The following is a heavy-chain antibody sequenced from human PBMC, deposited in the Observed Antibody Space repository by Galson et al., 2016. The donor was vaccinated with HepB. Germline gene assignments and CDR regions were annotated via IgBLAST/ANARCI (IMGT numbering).Heavy chain of an antibody. D-gene: IGHD4-11*01. J-gene: IGHJ5*02. CDR3: ARGLYSNSFDL. Sequence: SLRLSCAGSGFIFSGSVMHWVRQASGKGLEWVGRIRSKTHSSATAYATSVEGRFTISRDNAKSSLNLQMNALRDEDTAVYYCARGLYSNSFDLWGQGTPVTVS. V-gene: IGHV3-73*01. CDR1: GFIFSGSV. CDR2: IRSKTHSSAT.